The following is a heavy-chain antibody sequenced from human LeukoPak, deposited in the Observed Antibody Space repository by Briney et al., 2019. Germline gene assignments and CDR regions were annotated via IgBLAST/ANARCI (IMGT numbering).Heavy chain of an antibody. CDR3: ARVGSGCYDFYY. D-gene: IGHD6-19*01. J-gene: IGHJ4*02. V-gene: IGHV3-53*04. Sequence: PGGSLRLSCAASGFTVSCNYMSWVRQAPGKGLEWVSVIYSGSSSTYYTDSVKGRFTISRHNSKNTLYLQMNSLRAEDTAVYYCARVGSGCYDFYYWGQGTLVTVSS. CDR1: GFTVSCNY. CDR2: IYSGSSST.